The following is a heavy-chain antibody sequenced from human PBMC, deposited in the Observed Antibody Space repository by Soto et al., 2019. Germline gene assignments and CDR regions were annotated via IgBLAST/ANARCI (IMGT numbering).Heavy chain of an antibody. D-gene: IGHD3-22*01. V-gene: IGHV4-34*01. J-gene: IGHJ4*02. CDR2: INHSRST. CDR1: GGSFSGYY. CDR3: ARPYYYDSSGYYSQKYYFDY. Sequence: SETLSLTCAVYGGSFSGYYWSWIRQPPGKGLEWIGEINHSRSTNYNPSLKSRVTISVDTSKNQFSLKLSSVTAADTAVYYCARPYYYDSSGYYSQKYYFDYWGQGTLVTVSS.